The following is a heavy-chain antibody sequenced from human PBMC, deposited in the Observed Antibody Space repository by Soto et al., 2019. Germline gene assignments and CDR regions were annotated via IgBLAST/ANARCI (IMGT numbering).Heavy chain of an antibody. Sequence: QVQLQESGPGLVKPSQTLSLTCTVSGGSISSGGYYWSWIRQHPGKGLEWIGYIYYSGSTYYNPSLKSRVTISVDTSKNQFSLKLSSVTAADTAVYYCARGRAMVREFYDAFDIWGQGTMVTVSS. V-gene: IGHV4-31*03. D-gene: IGHD3-10*01. CDR1: GGSISSGGYY. CDR3: ARGRAMVREFYDAFDI. J-gene: IGHJ3*02. CDR2: IYYSGST.